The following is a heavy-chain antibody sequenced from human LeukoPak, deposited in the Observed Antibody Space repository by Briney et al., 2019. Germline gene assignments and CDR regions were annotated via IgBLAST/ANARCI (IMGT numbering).Heavy chain of an antibody. V-gene: IGHV3-21*01. CDR3: ARGPPAAGYWFDP. Sequence: GGSLRLSCAASGFTFSSYSMNWVRQAPGKGLEWVSSISSSSSYIYYADSVKGRFTISRDNAKNSLYLQMNSLRAEDTAVYYCARGPPAAGYWFDPRGQGTLVTVSS. D-gene: IGHD6-13*01. CDR1: GFTFSSYS. J-gene: IGHJ5*02. CDR2: ISSSSSYI.